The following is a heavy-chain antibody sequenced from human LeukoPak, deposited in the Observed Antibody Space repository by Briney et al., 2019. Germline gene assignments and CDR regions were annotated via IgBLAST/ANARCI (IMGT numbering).Heavy chain of an antibody. J-gene: IGHJ4*02. CDR3: ARRNKDDDNFRLVDY. Sequence: ASVKVSCKASGYTFTSYDINWVRQATGQGLEWMGWMNPNSANTGYAQKFQGRVTMTRNTSISTAYMELSSLTSEDTAVYYCARRNKDDDNFRLVDYWGKGTLVTVSS. V-gene: IGHV1-8*01. D-gene: IGHD5-24*01. CDR2: MNPNSANT. CDR1: GYTFTSYD.